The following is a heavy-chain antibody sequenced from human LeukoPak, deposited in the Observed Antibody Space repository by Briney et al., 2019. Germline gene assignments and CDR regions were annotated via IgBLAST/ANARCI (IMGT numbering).Heavy chain of an antibody. Sequence: ASVKVSCKASGYTFTSYGISWVRQAPGQGLEWMGWMNPNSGNTGYAQKFQGRVTMTRNTSISTAYMELSSLRSEDTAVYCCARGLNNWFDPWGQGTLVTVSS. J-gene: IGHJ5*02. CDR3: ARGLNNWFDP. V-gene: IGHV1-8*02. CDR1: GYTFTSYG. CDR2: MNPNSGNT.